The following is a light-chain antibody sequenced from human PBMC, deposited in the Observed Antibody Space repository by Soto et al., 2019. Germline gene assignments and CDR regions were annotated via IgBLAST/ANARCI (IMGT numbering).Light chain of an antibody. CDR3: QQTSSFPLN. Sequence: DSQMTQSPSYVSASVGDRVTITCRASHGVSNWVAWYQQKEGKAPKLLIYGASTLESDVPARFSGSGSGTDSTLNIDSLQPEDFATYYCQQTSSFPLNFGGGTKVDI. V-gene: IGKV1-12*01. CDR1: HGVSNW. J-gene: IGKJ4*01. CDR2: GAS.